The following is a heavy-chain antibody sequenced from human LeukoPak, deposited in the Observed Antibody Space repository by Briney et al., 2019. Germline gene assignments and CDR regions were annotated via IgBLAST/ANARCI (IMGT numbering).Heavy chain of an antibody. V-gene: IGHV3-30-3*01. CDR1: GFTFSNHW. CDR3: ARDKEAHLYYYYGMDV. J-gene: IGHJ6*02. CDR2: ISYDGSNK. Sequence: GGSLRLSCAASGFTFSNHWMHWVRQAPGKGLEWVAVISYDGSNKYYADSVKGRFTISRDNSKNTLYLQMNSLRAEDTAVYYCARDKEAHLYYYYGMDVWGQGTTVTVSS.